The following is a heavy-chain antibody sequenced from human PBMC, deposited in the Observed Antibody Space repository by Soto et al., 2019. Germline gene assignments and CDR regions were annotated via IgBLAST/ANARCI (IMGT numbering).Heavy chain of an antibody. D-gene: IGHD3-10*01. V-gene: IGHV1-69*13. CDR2: IIPIFGTA. J-gene: IGHJ6*02. CDR1: GGTFSSYA. CDR3: ARDRGTMVRGVILSSSGGYGAYYYYGMDV. Sequence: ASVKVSCKASGGTFSSYAISWVRQAPGQGLEWMGGIIPIFGTANYAQKFQGRVTITADESTSTAYMELSSLRSEDTAVYYCARDRGTMVRGVILSSSGGYGAYYYYGMDVWGQGTTVTVSS.